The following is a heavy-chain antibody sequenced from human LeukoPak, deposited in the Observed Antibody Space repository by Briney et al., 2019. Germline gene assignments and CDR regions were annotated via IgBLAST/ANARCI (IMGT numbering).Heavy chain of an antibody. Sequence: GGSLRLSCTASGFTFSTYAMGWARQAPGKGLEWVSGIGSNGVDTYYADSAKGRFTISRDNSKNSLYLQMNSLRAEDMALYYCTKGDGSSAGDAFDIWGQGTMVTVSS. CDR2: IGSNGVDT. V-gene: IGHV3-23*05. D-gene: IGHD3-22*01. J-gene: IGHJ3*02. CDR1: GFTFSTYA. CDR3: TKGDGSSAGDAFDI.